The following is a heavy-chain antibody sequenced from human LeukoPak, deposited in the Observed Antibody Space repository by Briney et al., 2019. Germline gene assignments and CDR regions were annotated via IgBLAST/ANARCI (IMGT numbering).Heavy chain of an antibody. D-gene: IGHD3-22*01. Sequence: SVKVSCKASGGTFSSYAISWVRQAPGQGLEWMGRIIPIFGTANYAQKFQGRVTITTDESTSTAYMELSSLRSEDTAVYYCARGGRGSGYYYEYFDYWGQGTLVTVSS. CDR1: GGTFSSYA. V-gene: IGHV1-69*05. CDR3: ARGGRGSGYYYEYFDY. J-gene: IGHJ4*02. CDR2: IIPIFGTA.